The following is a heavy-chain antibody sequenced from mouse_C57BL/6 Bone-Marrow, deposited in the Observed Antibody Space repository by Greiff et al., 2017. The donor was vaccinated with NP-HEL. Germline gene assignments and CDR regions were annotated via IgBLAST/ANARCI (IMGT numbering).Heavy chain of an antibody. D-gene: IGHD1-1*01. J-gene: IGHJ4*01. CDR1: GFSLTSYG. CDR3: AKTGYYYGRDYAMDY. V-gene: IGHV2-5*01. Sequence: VQLQQSGPGLVQPSQSLSITCTVSGFSLTSYGVHWVRQSPGKGLEWLGVIWRGGSTDYNAAFMSRLSITKDNSKSQVFFKMNSLQADDTAIYYCAKTGYYYGRDYAMDYWGQGTSVTVSS. CDR2: IWRGGST.